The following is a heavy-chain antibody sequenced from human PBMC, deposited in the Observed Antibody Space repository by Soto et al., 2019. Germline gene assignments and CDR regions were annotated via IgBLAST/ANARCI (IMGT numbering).Heavy chain of an antibody. J-gene: IGHJ5*02. CDR1: GGSISSGDYY. CDR3: ARVVRYCSGGSCPNWFDP. V-gene: IGHV4-30-4*01. D-gene: IGHD2-15*01. Sequence: SETLSLTCTVSGGSISSGDYYWSWIRQPPGKGLEWIGYIYYSGSTYYNPSLKSRVTISVDTSKNQFSLKLSSVTAADTAVYYCARVVRYCSGGSCPNWFDPWGRGTLVTVSS. CDR2: IYYSGST.